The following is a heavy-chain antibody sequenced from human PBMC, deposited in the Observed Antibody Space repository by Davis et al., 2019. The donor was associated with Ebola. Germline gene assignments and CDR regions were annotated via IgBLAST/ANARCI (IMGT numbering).Heavy chain of an antibody. CDR1: GFSPNTTGVG. CDR2: FYWDDDK. J-gene: IGHJ4*02. CDR3: AQSARLRELFFDY. D-gene: IGHD3-16*01. V-gene: IGHV2-5*02. Sequence: SGPTLVKPPQTLTLTCPFSGFSPNTTGVGVAWIRQPPGKALELPALFYWDDDKRYSPFLRSRLTIIEDTSKNQVVLTMTNMDPVDTATYYCAQSARLRELFFDYWGQGTQVTVSS.